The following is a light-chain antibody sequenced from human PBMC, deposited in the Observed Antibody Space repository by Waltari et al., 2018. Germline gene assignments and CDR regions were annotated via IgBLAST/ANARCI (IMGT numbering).Light chain of an antibody. CDR2: GGS. J-gene: IGKJ2*03. CDR1: QSLLHSNGNTY. CDR3: GRAIAFPYS. Sequence: DIVMTQTPLSLPITPGEPASIPCRSSQSLLHSNGNTYLHWYLQKPGQSPQLLIYGGSNRASGVADRFSGSGSGTDFTLKISKVEAEDVGVYYCGRAIAFPYSFGQGTKVEIK. V-gene: IGKV2-40*01.